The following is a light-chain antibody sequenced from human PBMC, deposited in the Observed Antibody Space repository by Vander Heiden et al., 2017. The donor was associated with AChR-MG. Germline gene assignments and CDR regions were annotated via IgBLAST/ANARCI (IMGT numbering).Light chain of an antibody. Sequence: SSELSQPLSVSMALGQTAKITCGGDKLGVKSVHWYQQRPGQAPVLVIYRDAKRPSGIPERFSGSNSRNTATLTIVGAQAGDEADYHCQVWDSNALLFGGGTTLTVL. CDR1: KLGVKS. CDR2: RDA. CDR3: QVWDSNALL. V-gene: IGLV3-9*02. J-gene: IGLJ2*01.